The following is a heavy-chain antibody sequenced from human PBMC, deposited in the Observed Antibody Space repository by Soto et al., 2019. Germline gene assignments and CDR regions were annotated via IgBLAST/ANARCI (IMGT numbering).Heavy chain of an antibody. CDR2: INHSGST. V-gene: IGHV4-34*01. D-gene: IGHD3-3*01. CDR3: ARNYDFWSGYYL. J-gene: IGHJ4*02. CDR1: GGSXSGYY. Sequence: XETLSLTCAVYGGSXSGYYWSWIRQPPGKGLEWIGEINHSGSTNYNPSLKSRVTISVDTSKNQFSLKLSSVTAADTAVYYCARNYDFWSGYYLWGQGTLVTVSS.